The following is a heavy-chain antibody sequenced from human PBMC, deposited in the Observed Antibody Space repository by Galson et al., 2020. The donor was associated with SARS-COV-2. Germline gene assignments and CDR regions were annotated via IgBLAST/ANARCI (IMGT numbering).Heavy chain of an antibody. J-gene: IGHJ4*02. CDR1: GYTLTELS. CDR2: FDPEDGET. CDR3: ATGWAYCGGDCQSIFDY. Sequence: ASVKVSCKVSGYTLTELSMHWVRQAPGKGLEWMGGFDPEDGETIYAQKFQGRVTMTEDTSTDTAYMELSSLRSEDTAVYYCATGWAYCGGDCQSIFDYWGQGTLVTVSS. D-gene: IGHD2-21*01. V-gene: IGHV1-24*01.